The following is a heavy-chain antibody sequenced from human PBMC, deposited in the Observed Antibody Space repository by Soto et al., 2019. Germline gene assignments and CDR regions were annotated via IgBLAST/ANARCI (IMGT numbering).Heavy chain of an antibody. CDR1: GYTFTGYY. CDR2: INPNSGGT. J-gene: IGHJ4*02. D-gene: IGHD2-15*01. V-gene: IGHV1-2*04. CDR3: ARAPGYCSGGSCYSVFDY. Sequence: ASVKVSCKASGYTFTGYYMHWVRQAPGQGLEWMGWINPNSGGTNYAQKFQGWVTMTRDTSISTAYMELSRLRSDDTAVYYCARAPGYCSGGSCYSVFDYWGQGTLVTVSS.